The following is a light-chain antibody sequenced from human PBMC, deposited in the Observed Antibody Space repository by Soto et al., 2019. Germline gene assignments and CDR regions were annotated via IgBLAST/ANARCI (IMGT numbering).Light chain of an antibody. CDR2: GAS. CDR3: QKYAMDPPAT. Sequence: ETLLNQSPATLSASPGERVTLSCRATQSVTYNLAWYQQKPGQAPRLLIYGASTRATGIPARFSGRGSGTEFTLTITNLQPEDVATYYCQKYAMDPPATFGQGTKV. V-gene: IGKV3-15*01. J-gene: IGKJ1*01. CDR1: QSVTYN.